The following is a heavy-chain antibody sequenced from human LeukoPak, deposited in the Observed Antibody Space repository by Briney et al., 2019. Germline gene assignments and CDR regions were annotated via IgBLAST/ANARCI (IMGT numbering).Heavy chain of an antibody. V-gene: IGHV4-34*01. CDR2: INHSGST. Sequence: PSETLSLTCAVYGGSFSGYYWSWIRQPPGKGLEWIGEINHSGSTNYNPSLKSRVTISVDTSKNQFSLKLSSVTAADTAVYYCARRGVLLWFGESANWFDPWGQGTLVTVSS. CDR1: GGSFSGYY. J-gene: IGHJ5*02. CDR3: ARRGVLLWFGESANWFDP. D-gene: IGHD3-10*01.